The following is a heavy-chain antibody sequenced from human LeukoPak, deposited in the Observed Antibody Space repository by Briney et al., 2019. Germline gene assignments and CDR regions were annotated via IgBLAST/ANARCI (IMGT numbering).Heavy chain of an antibody. D-gene: IGHD3-3*01. V-gene: IGHV3-23*01. Sequence: SGRSLRLSCAASGLTFSRYAMSWVRQAPGKGLEWVSAISSSGDSTYYADSVKGRFTISRDNSKNTLYLQMNSLRAEDTAVYYCAKGPITIFEVPKFDSWGQGTLVTVSS. CDR1: GLTFSRYA. CDR2: ISSSGDST. J-gene: IGHJ4*02. CDR3: AKGPITIFEVPKFDS.